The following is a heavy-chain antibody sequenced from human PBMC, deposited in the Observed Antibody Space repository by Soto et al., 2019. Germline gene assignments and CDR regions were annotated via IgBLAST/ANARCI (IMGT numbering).Heavy chain of an antibody. Sequence: GGSLRLSCTASGVTFSNVWMNWVRQAPGKGLEWVGRIKSKSDDETTDYAAPVKGRFNISREDPKNTLYLQMNSLKTEDTAVYYCTTGLTYYYDTSGHYWAGAMDVWGQGITVTVSS. V-gene: IGHV3-15*01. J-gene: IGHJ6*02. CDR3: TTGLTYYYDTSGHYWAGAMDV. CDR2: IKSKSDDETT. D-gene: IGHD3-22*01. CDR1: GVTFSNVW.